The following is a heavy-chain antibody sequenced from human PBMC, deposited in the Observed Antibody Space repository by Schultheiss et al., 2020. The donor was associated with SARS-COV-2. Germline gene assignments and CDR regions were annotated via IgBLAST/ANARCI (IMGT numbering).Heavy chain of an antibody. CDR2: INHSGST. V-gene: IGHV4-39*01. J-gene: IGHJ4*02. D-gene: IGHD2-2*01. CDR1: GGSISSDSYY. CDR3: ARHSPYCRSSTSCYDLLEPTPFDY. Sequence: SETLSLTCTVSGGSISSDSYYWSWIRQPPGKGLEWIGEINHSGSTNYNPSLKSRVTISVDTSKNQFSLKLSSVTAADTAVYYCARHSPYCRSSTSCYDLLEPTPFDYWGQGTLVTVSS.